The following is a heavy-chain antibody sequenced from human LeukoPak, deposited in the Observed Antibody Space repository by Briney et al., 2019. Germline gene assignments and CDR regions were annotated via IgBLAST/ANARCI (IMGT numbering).Heavy chain of an antibody. J-gene: IGHJ4*02. Sequence: GGSLRLSCAASGFTFSSYGMHWVRQAPGKGLEWVANIKQDGSEKYYVDSVKGRFTISRDNAKNSLYLQMNSLRAEDTAVYYCARVEYYSSDYWGQGTLVTVSS. CDR1: GFTFSSYG. D-gene: IGHD2/OR15-2a*01. CDR2: IKQDGSEK. V-gene: IGHV3-7*01. CDR3: ARVEYYSSDY.